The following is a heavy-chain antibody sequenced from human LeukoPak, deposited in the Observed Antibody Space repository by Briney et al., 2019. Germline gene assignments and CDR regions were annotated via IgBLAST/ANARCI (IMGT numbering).Heavy chain of an antibody. J-gene: IGHJ4*02. D-gene: IGHD3-22*01. Sequence: SSETLSLTCAVYGGSFSGYYWSWIRQPPGKGLEWIGEINHSGSTNYNPSLKSRVTISVDTSKNQFSLKLSSVTAADTAVYYCARDYVNSSGYFFDYWGQGTLVTVSS. CDR2: INHSGST. CDR3: ARDYVNSSGYFFDY. CDR1: GGSFSGYY. V-gene: IGHV4-34*01.